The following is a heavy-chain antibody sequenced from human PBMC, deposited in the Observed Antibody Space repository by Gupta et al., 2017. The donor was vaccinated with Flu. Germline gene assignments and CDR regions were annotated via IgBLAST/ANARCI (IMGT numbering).Heavy chain of an antibody. CDR3: CRDGYKRLDF. Sequence: SGSASGLTVSTFGRQGVGKAPGKVRDLLSVVTYGDDAMSYAGALRSRFTISRDKANNSLYLRLGSLRAVDTGVNYFCRDGYKRLDFWGQGTLVTVSS. CDR1: GLTVSTFG. V-gene: IGHV3-48*01. CDR2: VTYGDDAM. J-gene: IGHJ4*02. D-gene: IGHD5-12*01.